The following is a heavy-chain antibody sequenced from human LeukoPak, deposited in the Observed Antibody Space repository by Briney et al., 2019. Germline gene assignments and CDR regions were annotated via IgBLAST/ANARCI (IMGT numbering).Heavy chain of an antibody. Sequence: KPSETLSLTCTVSGGSISSSSYYWGWIRQPPGKGLEWIGSIYYSGSTYYNPSLKSRVTISVDTSKNQFSLKLSSVTAADTAVYYCASGSGNSGIVDYWGQGTLVTVSS. CDR1: GGSISSSSYY. D-gene: IGHD4-23*01. CDR2: IYYSGST. V-gene: IGHV4-39*07. CDR3: ASGSGNSGIVDY. J-gene: IGHJ4*02.